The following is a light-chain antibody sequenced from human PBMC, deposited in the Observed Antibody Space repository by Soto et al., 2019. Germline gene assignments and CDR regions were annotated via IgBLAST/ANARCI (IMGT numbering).Light chain of an antibody. J-gene: IGLJ1*01. Sequence: QSALTQPASVSGSPGQSITISCTGTSSDVGAYYSVSWYQHHPGKAPKLMIYEVNKRPSGVPDRFSGSKSGNTASLTVSGLQAEDEADYYCSSYAGSSNVFGTGTKLTIL. CDR3: SSYAGSSNV. V-gene: IGLV2-8*01. CDR2: EVN. CDR1: SSDVGAYYS.